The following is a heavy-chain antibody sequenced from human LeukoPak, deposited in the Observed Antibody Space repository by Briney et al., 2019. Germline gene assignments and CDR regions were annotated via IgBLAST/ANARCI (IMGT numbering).Heavy chain of an antibody. D-gene: IGHD5-18*01. V-gene: IGHV4-4*02. CDR3: ARVRIQLWSPIDY. Sequence: SETLSLTCAVSGGSISSSNWWSWVRQPPGKGLEWIGEIYHSGSTNYNPSLKSRVTISVDKSKNQFSLKLSSVTAADTAVYYCARVRIQLWSPIDYWGQGTLVTVSS. CDR2: IYHSGST. CDR1: GGSISSSNW. J-gene: IGHJ4*02.